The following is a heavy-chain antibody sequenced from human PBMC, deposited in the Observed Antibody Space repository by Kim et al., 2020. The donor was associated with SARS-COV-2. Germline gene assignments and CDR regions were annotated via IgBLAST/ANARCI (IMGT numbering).Heavy chain of an antibody. D-gene: IGHD6-6*01. CDR3: GRPSSIATRPTAFDI. CDR1: GYSFTSYW. V-gene: IGHV5-51*01. Sequence: GESLKISCKGSGYSFTSYWIGWVRQMPGKGLEWLGIIYPGDSDIRYSPSFQGQVTISADKSISTAYLQWSSLKASDTAMYYCGRPSSIATRPTAFDIWGQGTMVTVSS. CDR2: IYPGDSDI. J-gene: IGHJ3*02.